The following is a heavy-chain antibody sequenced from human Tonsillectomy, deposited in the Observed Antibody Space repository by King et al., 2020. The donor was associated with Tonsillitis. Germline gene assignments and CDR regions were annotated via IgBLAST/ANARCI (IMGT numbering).Heavy chain of an antibody. J-gene: IGHJ4*02. CDR3: ARDGMVRGFDY. CDR1: GFTFSSYS. V-gene: IGHV3-48*01. D-gene: IGHD3-10*01. Sequence: QLVQSGVGLVQPGGSLRLSCAASGFTFSSYSMNWVRQAPGKGLEWVSYISSSSSTIYYADSVKGRFTISRDNAKNSLYLQMNSLRAEDTAVYYCARDGMVRGFDYWGQGTLVTVSS. CDR2: ISSSSSTI.